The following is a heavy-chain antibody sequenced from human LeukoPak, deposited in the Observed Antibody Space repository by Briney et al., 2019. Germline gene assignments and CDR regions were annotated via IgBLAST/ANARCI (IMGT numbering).Heavy chain of an antibody. J-gene: IGHJ3*02. Sequence: GGSLRLSCAASGFTFSSYSMNWVRQAPGKGLEWVSSISSSSSYIYYADSVKGRFTISRDNAKNSLYPQMNSLRAEDTAMYYCARDGTTGYPYYYDSSGYAFDIWGQGTMVTVSS. V-gene: IGHV3-21*01. CDR3: ARDGTTGYPYYYDSSGYAFDI. CDR1: GFTFSSYS. CDR2: ISSSSSYI. D-gene: IGHD3-22*01.